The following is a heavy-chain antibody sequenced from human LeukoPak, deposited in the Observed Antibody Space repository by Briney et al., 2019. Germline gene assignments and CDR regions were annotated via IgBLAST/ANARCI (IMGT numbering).Heavy chain of an antibody. CDR1: GGSISSGGYY. V-gene: IGHV4-39*07. CDR2: IYHSGST. J-gene: IGHJ3*02. Sequence: SETLSLTCAVSGGSISSGGYYWGWIRQPPGKGLEGIGSIYHSGSTNYNPSLESRVTISVDTSKNQFSLKLSSVTAADTAVYYCARGRGGYSYGYIDPRAFDIWGQGTMVTVSS. D-gene: IGHD5-18*01. CDR3: ARGRGGYSYGYIDPRAFDI.